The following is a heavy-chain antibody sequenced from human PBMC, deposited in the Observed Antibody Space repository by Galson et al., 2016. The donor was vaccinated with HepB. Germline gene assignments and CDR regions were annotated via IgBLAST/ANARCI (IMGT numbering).Heavy chain of an antibody. CDR3: ARPSSGWANDAFDI. CDR1: GGTFTTYP. J-gene: IGHJ3*02. Sequence: SVKVSCKASGGTFTTYPITWVRQAPGQGPECLGRIIPLLGIPKYAQKFQGRLTITADKSTSTTYMELTSLRSDDTAVYYCARPSSGWANDAFDIWGQGTMVVVS. V-gene: IGHV1-69*02. D-gene: IGHD6-19*01. CDR2: IIPLLGIP.